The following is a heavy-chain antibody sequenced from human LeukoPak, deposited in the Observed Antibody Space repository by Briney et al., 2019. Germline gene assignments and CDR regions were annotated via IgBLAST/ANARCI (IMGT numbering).Heavy chain of an antibody. Sequence: SETLSLTCTVSGGSISSYYWSWIRQPPGKGLEWFGYIYYSGSTNYNPSLKSRVTISVDTSKNQFSLKLSSVTAADTAVYYCASAYYYDSSGPDWYFDLWGRGTLVTVSS. D-gene: IGHD3-22*01. J-gene: IGHJ2*01. CDR2: IYYSGST. CDR1: GGSISSYY. CDR3: ASAYYYDSSGPDWYFDL. V-gene: IGHV4-59*01.